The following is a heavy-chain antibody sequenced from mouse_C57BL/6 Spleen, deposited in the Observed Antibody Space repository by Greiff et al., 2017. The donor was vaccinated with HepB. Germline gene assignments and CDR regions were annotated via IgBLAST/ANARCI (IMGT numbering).Heavy chain of an antibody. D-gene: IGHD4-1*01. CDR1: GYSITSGYD. CDR2: ISYSGST. J-gene: IGHJ2*01. Sequence: VQLKESGPGMVKPSQSLSLTCTVTGYSITSGYDWHWIRHFPGNKLEWMGYISYSGSTNYNPSLKSRISITHDTSKNHFFLKLNSVTTEDTATYYCARDLLTGVFDYWGQGTTLTVSS. V-gene: IGHV3-1*01. CDR3: ARDLLTGVFDY.